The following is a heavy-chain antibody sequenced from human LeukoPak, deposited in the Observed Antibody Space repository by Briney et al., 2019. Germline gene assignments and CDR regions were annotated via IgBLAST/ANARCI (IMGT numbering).Heavy chain of an antibody. CDR2: IYYSGST. CDR3: ARVYCPNGVCYNSRGWFDP. Sequence: SETLSLTCTVSGGSIISYYWSWIRQPPGKGLEWIGYIYYSGSTNYNPSLKSRVTISVDTSKNQFSLKLSSVTAADTAVYYCARVYCPNGVCYNSRGWFDPWGQGTLVTVSS. V-gene: IGHV4-59*01. CDR1: GGSIISYY. D-gene: IGHD2-8*01. J-gene: IGHJ5*02.